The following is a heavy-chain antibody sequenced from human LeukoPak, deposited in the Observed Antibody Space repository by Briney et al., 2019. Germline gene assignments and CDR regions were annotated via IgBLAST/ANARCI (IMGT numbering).Heavy chain of an antibody. J-gene: IGHJ4*02. Sequence: GGSLRLSCAASGFTFSSYAMSWVRQAPGKGLEWVSAISGSGGSTYYADSVKGRFTISRDNSKNTLYLRMNSLRAEDTAVYYCAKVLQAQSNGLLNILWWLHWGQGTLVTVSS. V-gene: IGHV3-23*01. CDR1: GFTFSSYA. CDR3: AKVLQAQSNGLLNILWWLH. CDR2: ISGSGGST. D-gene: IGHD3-10*01.